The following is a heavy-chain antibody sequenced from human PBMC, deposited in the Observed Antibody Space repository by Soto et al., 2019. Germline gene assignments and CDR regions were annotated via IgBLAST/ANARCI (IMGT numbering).Heavy chain of an antibody. CDR2: IWTSGST. Sequence: QVQLQESGPGLVKPSETMSLTCTVSGVSISNSYCSWVRQPPGKGLEWIGHIWTSGSTDYNPSLRSRITMSVDTSKNQGSLKLNSVTATDTAVYYCARGGGSYTTGWYNDYWGQGTLVTVSS. V-gene: IGHV4-4*08. J-gene: IGHJ4*02. CDR3: ARGGGSYTTGWYNDY. CDR1: GVSISNSY. D-gene: IGHD6-19*01.